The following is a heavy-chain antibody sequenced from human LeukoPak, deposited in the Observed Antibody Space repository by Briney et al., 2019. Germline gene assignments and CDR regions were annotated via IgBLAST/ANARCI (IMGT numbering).Heavy chain of an antibody. Sequence: PSETLSLTCAVYGGSFSGYYWGWIRQSPGKGLEWIGSIYYSGDTYYNPSLRSRVTISVDTSKNQFSLKVTSVTAADTAVYYCEGADREEAYNHRIDYWGQGTLVTVSS. V-gene: IGHV4-34*01. J-gene: IGHJ4*02. D-gene: IGHD1-1*01. CDR1: GGSFSGYY. CDR2: IYYSGDT. CDR3: EGADREEAYNHRIDY.